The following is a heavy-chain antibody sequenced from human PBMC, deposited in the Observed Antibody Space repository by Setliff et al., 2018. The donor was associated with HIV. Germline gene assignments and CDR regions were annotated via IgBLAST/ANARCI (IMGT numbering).Heavy chain of an antibody. D-gene: IGHD2-21*01. CDR1: GFPFGVYT. J-gene: IGHJ4*02. Sequence: PGGSLRLSCKTSGFPFGVYTMNWVRQAPGKGLEWVASIRGKSFGGTREYAASVRGRFTTSRDESKSIAYLQMDSLKTEDTAVYYCSRDRATYFASAPSHWGQGTLVTVSS. CDR3: SRDRATYFASAPSH. V-gene: IGHV3-49*04. CDR2: IRGKSFGGTR.